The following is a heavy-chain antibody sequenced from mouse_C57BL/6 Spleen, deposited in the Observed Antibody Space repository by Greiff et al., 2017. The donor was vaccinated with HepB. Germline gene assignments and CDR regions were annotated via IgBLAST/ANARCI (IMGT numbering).Heavy chain of an antibody. Sequence: EVQLQESEGGLVQPGSSMKLSCTASGFTFSDYYMAWVRQVPEKGLEWVANINYDGSSTYYLDSLKSRFIISRDNAKNILYLQMSSLKSEDTATYYCARERDYDYDYYDAMDYWGQGTSVTVSS. CDR1: GFTFSDYY. CDR2: INYDGSST. CDR3: ARERDYDYDYYDAMDY. D-gene: IGHD2-4*01. J-gene: IGHJ4*01. V-gene: IGHV5-16*01.